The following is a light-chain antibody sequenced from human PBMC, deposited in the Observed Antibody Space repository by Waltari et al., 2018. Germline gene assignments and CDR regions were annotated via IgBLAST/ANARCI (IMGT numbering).Light chain of an antibody. CDR3: TLYMGSGIWV. CDR2: STN. J-gene: IGLJ2*01. CDR1: SGSVSTSNS. Sequence: TVVTQEPSLSVSPGGTVTLTCGLSSGSVSTSNSPSWYQQTPGQAPRMLFYSTNTRPSGVPDRFSGSILGNKAALTITGAQADDESDYYCTLYMGSGIWVFGGGTRLTVL. V-gene: IGLV8-61*01.